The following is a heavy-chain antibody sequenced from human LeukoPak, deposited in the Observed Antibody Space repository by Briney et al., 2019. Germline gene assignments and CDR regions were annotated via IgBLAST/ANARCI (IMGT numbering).Heavy chain of an antibody. CDR1: GITFSNFA. CDR3: AKGSSGWPYYFDH. D-gene: IGHD6-19*01. Sequence: GGSLRLSCVASGITFSNFAVSWVRQPPGKGLEWVSAIGSGGESTYYADSVKGRFTISRDNSRNTLYLQMNSLRAEDTAVYYCAKGSSGWPYYFDHWGQGNLVSVSS. CDR2: IGSGGEST. J-gene: IGHJ4*02. V-gene: IGHV3-23*01.